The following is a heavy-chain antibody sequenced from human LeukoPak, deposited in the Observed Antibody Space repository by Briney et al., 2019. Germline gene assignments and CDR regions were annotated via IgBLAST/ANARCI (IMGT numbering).Heavy chain of an antibody. CDR1: GGTFSSYA. J-gene: IGHJ4*02. CDR3: ARVVFEVGFQFDF. Sequence: ASVKVSCKASGGTFSSYAISWVRQAPGQGLEWMGGIIPIFGTANYAQKFQGRVTITADESTSTAYMELSSLTSDDTAVYYCARVVFEVGFQFDFWGQGTLVTVSS. V-gene: IGHV1-69*01. CDR2: IIPIFGTA. D-gene: IGHD1-26*01.